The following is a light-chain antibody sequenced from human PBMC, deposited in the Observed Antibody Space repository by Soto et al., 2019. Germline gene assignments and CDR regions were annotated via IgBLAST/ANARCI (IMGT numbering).Light chain of an antibody. Sequence: DIQMTQSPSSLSASVGDRVTITCRASQSISSYLNWYQQKPGKAPKLLIYAASSLQSGVPSRFSGSGSGTDFTLNISSLQPEDFATYYCQQSYSTLGTFAQGTKLEIK. J-gene: IGKJ2*01. CDR1: QSISSY. V-gene: IGKV1-39*01. CDR2: AAS. CDR3: QQSYSTLGT.